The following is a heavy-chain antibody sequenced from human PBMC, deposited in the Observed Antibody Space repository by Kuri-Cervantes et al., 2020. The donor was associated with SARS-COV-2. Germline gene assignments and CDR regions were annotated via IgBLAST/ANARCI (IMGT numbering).Heavy chain of an antibody. CDR2: INSDGSST. CDR3: ARSSGWYDY. D-gene: IGHD6-19*01. J-gene: IGHJ4*02. Sequence: GESLKISCAASGFTFSSYWMHWVRQAPGKGLVWVSRINSDGSSTGYADSAKGRFTISRDNAKNTLYLQMNSLRAEDTAVYYCARSSGWYDYWGQGTLVTVSS. V-gene: IGHV3-74*01. CDR1: GFTFSSYW.